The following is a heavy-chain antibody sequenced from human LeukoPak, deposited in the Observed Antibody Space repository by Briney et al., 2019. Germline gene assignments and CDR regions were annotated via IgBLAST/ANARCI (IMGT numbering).Heavy chain of an antibody. V-gene: IGHV3-21*01. CDR1: GFTFSSYS. CDR2: ISSSSSYI. D-gene: IGHD2-2*01. CDR3: ARRCSSTSCFDY. J-gene: IGHJ4*02. Sequence: PGGSLRLSCAASGFTFSSYSMNWVRQAPGKGLEWVSSISSSSSYIYYADSVKGRFTISRDNAKNSLYLQMNSLRAEDTAVYYCARRCSSTSCFDYWGQGTLFTVSS.